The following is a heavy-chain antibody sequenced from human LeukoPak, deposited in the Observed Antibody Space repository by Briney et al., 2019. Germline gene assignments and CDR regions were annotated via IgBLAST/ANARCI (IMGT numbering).Heavy chain of an antibody. CDR3: TTDPSGSYTFDY. CDR1: GFTFSSYG. V-gene: IGHV3-30*02. Sequence: GGSLRLSCAASGFTFSSYGMHWVRQAPGKGLEWVALIRYDGSNKYYADSVKGRFTISRDNSKNTLYLQMNSLKTEDTAVYYCTTDPSGSYTFDYWGQGTLVTVSS. J-gene: IGHJ4*02. CDR2: IRYDGSNK. D-gene: IGHD1-26*01.